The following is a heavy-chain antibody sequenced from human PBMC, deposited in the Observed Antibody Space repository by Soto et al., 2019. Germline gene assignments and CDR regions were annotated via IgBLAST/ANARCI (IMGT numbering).Heavy chain of an antibody. CDR2: LTWNGEVL. J-gene: IGHJ4*02. V-gene: IGHV3-9*01. CDR3: VKDSESSGYLTHLDY. D-gene: IGHD3-22*01. CDR1: GFTFDDYA. Sequence: GGYLRLSCVASGFTFDDYAIHWVRQTPGKGMEWVSGLTWNGEVLGYADSVKGLFTISRDNAKNSLYLEMNSLRPEDTALYYCVKDSESSGYLTHLDYWGQGSLVTAPQ.